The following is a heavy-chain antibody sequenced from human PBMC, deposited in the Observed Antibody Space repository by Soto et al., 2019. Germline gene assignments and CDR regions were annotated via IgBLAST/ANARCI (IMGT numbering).Heavy chain of an antibody. CDR3: ARHNREETGSIIVARRLDY. CDR1: GYSFTNYW. V-gene: IGHV5-51*01. J-gene: IGHJ4*02. CDR2: IYPGDSDT. D-gene: IGHD6-6*01. Sequence: PGESLKISCETSGYSFTNYWVGWVRQMPGKGLEWMGFIYPGDSDTRYSPSFQGQVTISADKSITTAYLQWSSLKASDTAVYYCARHNREETGSIIVARRLDYWGQGTLVTVSS.